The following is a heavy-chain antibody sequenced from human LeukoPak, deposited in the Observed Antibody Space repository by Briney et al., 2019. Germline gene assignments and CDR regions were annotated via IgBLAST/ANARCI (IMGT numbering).Heavy chain of an antibody. V-gene: IGHV1-69*05. J-gene: IGHJ6*03. CDR2: IIPIFGTA. CDR1: GGTFSSYA. D-gene: IGHD3-3*02. CDR3: ARGPGAGVSFFYYYYYMDV. Sequence: SVKVSCKXSGGTFSSYAISWVRQAPGQGLEWMGGIIPIFGTANYSQKFQGRVTITTDESTSTAYMELSSLRSEDTAVYYCARGPGAGVSFFYYYYYMDVWGKGTTVTVSS.